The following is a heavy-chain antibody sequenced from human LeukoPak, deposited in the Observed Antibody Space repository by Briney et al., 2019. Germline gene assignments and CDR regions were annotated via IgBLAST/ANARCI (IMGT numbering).Heavy chain of an antibody. V-gene: IGHV3-30-3*01. CDR2: ISYDGSNK. J-gene: IGHJ4*02. CDR1: GFTFSSYA. CDR3: ARGRYYYDSSGYQPPFFDY. D-gene: IGHD3-22*01. Sequence: GGSLRLSCAASGFTFSSYAMHWVRQAPGQGLEGVAVISYDGSNKYYADSVKCRFTISRDNSKNTLYLQMNSLRAEDTAVYYCARGRYYYDSSGYQPPFFDYWGQGTQVTVSS.